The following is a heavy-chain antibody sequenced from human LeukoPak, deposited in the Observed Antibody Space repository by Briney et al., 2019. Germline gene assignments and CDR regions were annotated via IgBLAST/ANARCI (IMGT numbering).Heavy chain of an antibody. Sequence: PGGSLRLSCAASGFTFRSHWMSWVRQAPGKGLEWVANINQDASEKYYVDSVEGRFTISRDNAKNSLYLQMNSLRVEDTAVYYCARAVYYDSSGYWGYYFDYWGQGTLVTVSS. D-gene: IGHD3-22*01. J-gene: IGHJ4*02. V-gene: IGHV3-7*01. CDR2: INQDASEK. CDR3: ARAVYYDSSGYWGYYFDY. CDR1: GFTFRSHW.